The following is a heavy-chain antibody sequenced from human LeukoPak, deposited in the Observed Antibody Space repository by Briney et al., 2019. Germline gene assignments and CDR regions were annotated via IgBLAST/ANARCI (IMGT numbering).Heavy chain of an antibody. V-gene: IGHV3-23*01. D-gene: IGHD1-26*01. CDR2: MALSGGPT. CDR1: GFTFSSYW. Sequence: GGSLRLSCAASGFTFSSYWMSWVRRPPGRGLEWVSTMALSGGPTHYADAVEGRFTISRDDSKSTLYLHINNLRAEDTAVYYCARDFSLVVGASDSWGKGTLVTVSS. J-gene: IGHJ4*02. CDR3: ARDFSLVVGASDS.